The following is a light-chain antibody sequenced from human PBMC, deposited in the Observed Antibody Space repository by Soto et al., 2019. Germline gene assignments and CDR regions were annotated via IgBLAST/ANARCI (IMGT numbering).Light chain of an antibody. Sequence: DIQRTQSPSSLSASVGDRVTITCRASQSISSYLNWYQQKPGKAPKLLIYAASNLQSGVPSRFSGSGSGTDFTLTISSLQPEYFATYYCPQSYSTPPTCGGGTKVDSK. CDR1: QSISSY. V-gene: IGKV1-39*01. CDR3: PQSYSTPPT. J-gene: IGKJ4*01. CDR2: AAS.